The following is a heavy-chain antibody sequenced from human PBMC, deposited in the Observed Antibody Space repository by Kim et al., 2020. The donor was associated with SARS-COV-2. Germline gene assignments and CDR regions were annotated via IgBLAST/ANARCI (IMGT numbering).Heavy chain of an antibody. CDR3: ARDYGDTDFYY. V-gene: IGHV3-11*04. Sequence: TTYYAAPLMCRFTIPLDNSKNSLHLLMNSLRAQDTAVYYCARDYGDTDFYYWGQGTLVTVSS. J-gene: IGHJ4*02. CDR2: TT. D-gene: IGHD4-17*01.